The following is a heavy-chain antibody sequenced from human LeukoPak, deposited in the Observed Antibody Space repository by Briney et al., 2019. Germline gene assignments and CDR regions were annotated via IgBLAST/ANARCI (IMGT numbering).Heavy chain of an antibody. V-gene: IGHV3-20*04. CDR2: INWNGGST. Sequence: RTGGSLRLSCAASGFTFDDYGMSWVRQAPGKGLEWVSGINWNGGSTGYADSVKGRFTISRDNAKNSLYLQMNSLRAEDMALYYCAKDVGIAARPRAFDIWGQGTMVTVSS. J-gene: IGHJ3*02. CDR1: GFTFDDYG. D-gene: IGHD6-6*01. CDR3: AKDVGIAARPRAFDI.